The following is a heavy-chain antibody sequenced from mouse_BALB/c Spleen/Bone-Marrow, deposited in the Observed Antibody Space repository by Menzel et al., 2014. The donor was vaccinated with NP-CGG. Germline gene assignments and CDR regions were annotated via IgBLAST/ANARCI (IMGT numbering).Heavy chain of an antibody. V-gene: IGHV1-9*01. CDR3: AGNGNYPAWFAY. J-gene: IGHJ3*01. Sequence: VQLQQSGAELMKPGASVKISCKATGYTFSSYWMEWVKQRPGHGLEWIGEILPGNGSTNYNEKFKGKATFTADTSSNTAYMQLSSLTSEDSAVYYWAGNGNYPAWFAYWGQGTLVTVSA. D-gene: IGHD2-1*01. CDR1: GYTFSSYW. CDR2: ILPGNGST.